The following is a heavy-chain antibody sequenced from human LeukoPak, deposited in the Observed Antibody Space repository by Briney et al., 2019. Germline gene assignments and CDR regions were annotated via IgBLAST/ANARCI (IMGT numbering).Heavy chain of an antibody. CDR3: ARALIEVPDTRPFDY. J-gene: IGHJ4*02. D-gene: IGHD2-2*01. Sequence: SGGPLRLSCVASGFTFSRYWMSWVRQAPGKGLECVANIKQDGSEKYYADSVKGRFTISRDNAKNSVYLQMNSLRAEDTAVYYCARALIEVPDTRPFDYWGQGTLVTVSS. CDR1: GFTFSRYW. CDR2: IKQDGSEK. V-gene: IGHV3-7*04.